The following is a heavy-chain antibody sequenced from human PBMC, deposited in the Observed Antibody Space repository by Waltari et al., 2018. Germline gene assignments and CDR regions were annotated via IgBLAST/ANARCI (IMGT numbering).Heavy chain of an antibody. J-gene: IGHJ4*02. D-gene: IGHD1-26*01. V-gene: IGHV3-48*03. CDR3: ATNGVYSGTDSSAVGSDY. Sequence: EVQLVESGGGLEQPGGSLQLSCAASGFTFSSNGMTWVRQAPGKGLEWVSYIGSSGSSIYYADSVKGRFTVSRDNAKKSRFLQMNSLRAEDTAVYYCATNGVYSGTDSSAVGSDYWGQGTLVTVSS. CDR2: IGSSGSSI. CDR1: GFTFSSNG.